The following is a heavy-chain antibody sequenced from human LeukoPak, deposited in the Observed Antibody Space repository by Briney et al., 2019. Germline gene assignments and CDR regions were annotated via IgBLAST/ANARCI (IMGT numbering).Heavy chain of an antibody. V-gene: IGHV3-30*02. CDR3: ARSSGWHTYNWFDP. Sequence: PGGSLRLSCAASGFTFSSYGMHWVRQAPGKGLEWVAFIRYDGSNKYYADSVKGRFTISRDNSKNTLYLQMNSLRAEDTAVYYCARSSGWHTYNWFDPWGQGTLVTVSS. CDR1: GFTFSSYG. CDR2: IRYDGSNK. D-gene: IGHD6-19*01. J-gene: IGHJ5*02.